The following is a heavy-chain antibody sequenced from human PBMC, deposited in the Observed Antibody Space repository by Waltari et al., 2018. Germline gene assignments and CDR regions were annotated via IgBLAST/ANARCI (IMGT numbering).Heavy chain of an antibody. CDR2: IYTTGGT. J-gene: IGHJ4*02. V-gene: IGHV4-4*09. Sequence: QVRLQESGPGLVKPSQTLALTCTVSGRSLSGLYWSWIRLSPGKGLEWIGFIYTTGGTNYNPAFKNRVTMSADTSRGQFSLRLTSLSASDTATYYCARGLSIRWELPGFFDTWGQGILVTVSS. D-gene: IGHD1-26*01. CDR3: ARGLSIRWELPGFFDT. CDR1: GRSLSGLY.